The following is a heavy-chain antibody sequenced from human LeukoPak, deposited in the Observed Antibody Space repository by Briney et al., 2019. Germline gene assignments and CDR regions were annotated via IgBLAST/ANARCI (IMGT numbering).Heavy chain of an antibody. CDR2: IGGSGDKT. D-gene: IGHD6-19*01. Sequence: PGGSLRLPCAASGFTFNRNAISWVRQAPGKALEWVSTIGGSGDKTSYADSVKGRFTISRDNSKNMLHLQMSSLTGEDTALYYCVRRGDASSGWGDHDYWGQGALVTVSS. CDR3: VRRGDASSGWGDHDY. J-gene: IGHJ4*02. CDR1: GFTFNRNA. V-gene: IGHV3-23*01.